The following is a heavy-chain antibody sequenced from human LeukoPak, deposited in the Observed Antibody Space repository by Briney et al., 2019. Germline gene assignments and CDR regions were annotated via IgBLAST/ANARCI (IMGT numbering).Heavy chain of an antibody. CDR3: ASYLGSGSYSADY. D-gene: IGHD3-10*01. J-gene: IGHJ4*02. V-gene: IGHV5-51*01. Sequence: NHGESLKISCKGSGYSFTSYWIGWVRQMPGKGLEWMGIIYPGDSDTRYSPSFQGQVTISADKSISTAYLQWSSLKASDTAMYYCASYLGSGSYSADYWGQGTLVTVSS. CDR2: IYPGDSDT. CDR1: GYSFTSYW.